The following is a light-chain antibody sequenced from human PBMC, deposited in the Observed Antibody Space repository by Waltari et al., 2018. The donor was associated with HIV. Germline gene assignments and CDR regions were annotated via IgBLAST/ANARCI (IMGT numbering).Light chain of an antibody. V-gene: IGKV3-20*01. J-gene: IGKJ1*01. CDR3: QQYIGSPRT. Sequence: EIALTQSPGTLSLSPGERATLSCRASQTSSSTYLSWYQQTPGQAPRLLIYGASSRATGIPDRFSGSGSGTDFTLTISSLEPEDCAVYYCQQYIGSPRTFGQGTKVELK. CDR2: GAS. CDR1: QTSSSTY.